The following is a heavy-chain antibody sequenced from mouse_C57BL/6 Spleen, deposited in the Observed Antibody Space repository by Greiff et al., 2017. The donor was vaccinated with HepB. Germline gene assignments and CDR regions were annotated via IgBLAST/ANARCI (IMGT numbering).Heavy chain of an antibody. CDR3: TTHGSSSAWFAY. V-gene: IGHV14-1*01. D-gene: IGHD1-1*01. Sequence: EVQLQQSGAELVRPGASVKLSCTASGFNIKDYYMHWVKQRPEQGLEWIGRIDPEDGDTEYAPKFQGKATMTADTSSNTAYLQLRSLTSEDTAVYYCTTHGSSSAWFAYWGQVTLVTVSA. CDR1: GFNIKDYY. J-gene: IGHJ3*01. CDR2: IDPEDGDT.